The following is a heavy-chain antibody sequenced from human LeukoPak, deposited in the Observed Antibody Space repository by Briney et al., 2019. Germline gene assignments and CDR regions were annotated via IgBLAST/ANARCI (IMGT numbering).Heavy chain of an antibody. CDR3: AREAYDFWSGYPPDYHGMDV. CDR1: GYTFTSYG. V-gene: IGHV1-18*01. D-gene: IGHD3-3*01. CDR2: ISAYNGNT. J-gene: IGHJ6*02. Sequence: ASVKVSCKASGYTFTSYGISWVRQAPGQGLEWMGWISAYNGNTNYAQKLQGRVTMTTDTSTSTAYMELRGLRSDDTAVYYCAREAYDFWSGYPPDYHGMDVWGQGTTVTVSS.